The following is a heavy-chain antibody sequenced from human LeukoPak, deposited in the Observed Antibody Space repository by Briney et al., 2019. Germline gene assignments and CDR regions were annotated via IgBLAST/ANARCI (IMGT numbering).Heavy chain of an antibody. D-gene: IGHD5-18*01. J-gene: IGHJ4*02. CDR1: GGSISSSSYY. Sequence: SETLSLTCTVSGGSISSSSYYWGWIRQPPGKGLEWIGEINHSGSTNYNPSLKSRVTISVDTSKNQFSLKLSSVTAADTAVYYCARIGSGYSYGYRFGYYFDYWGQGTLVTVSS. V-gene: IGHV4-39*07. CDR2: INHSGST. CDR3: ARIGSGYSYGYRFGYYFDY.